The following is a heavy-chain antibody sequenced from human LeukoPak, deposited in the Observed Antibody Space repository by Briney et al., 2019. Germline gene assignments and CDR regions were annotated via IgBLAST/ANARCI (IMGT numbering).Heavy chain of an antibody. Sequence: PGGSLRLSCTASGFTFGDYVMSWVRQAPGKGLEWVGFIRSKAYGGTTKNAASVKGRFTISRDDSKSIAYLQMNSLKTEDTAVYCCTRASGSGSYRGYFDYWGQGTLVTVSS. V-gene: IGHV3-49*04. D-gene: IGHD1-26*01. J-gene: IGHJ4*02. CDR3: TRASGSGSYRGYFDY. CDR1: GFTFGDYV. CDR2: IRSKAYGGTT.